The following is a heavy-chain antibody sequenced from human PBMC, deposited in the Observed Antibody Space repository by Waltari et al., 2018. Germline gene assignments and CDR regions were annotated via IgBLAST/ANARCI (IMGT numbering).Heavy chain of an antibody. J-gene: IGHJ4*02. Sequence: EVQLLESGGGLVQPGGSLRLSCSASGFTFSSYAMTWVRQAPGKGPEGGSVVRGNRATTHYADSVKGRFTISRDNSKNTRYLQMNSLRVEDTAVYYCAKDRSFMPGSWHPLDYWGQGALVTVSS. D-gene: IGHD6-13*01. CDR2: VRGNRATT. V-gene: IGHV3-23*01. CDR1: GFTFSSYA. CDR3: AKDRSFMPGSWHPLDY.